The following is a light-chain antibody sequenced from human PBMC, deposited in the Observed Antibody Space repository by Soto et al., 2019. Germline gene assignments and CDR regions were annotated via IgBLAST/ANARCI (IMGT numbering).Light chain of an antibody. V-gene: IGKV1-39*01. CDR2: AAS. Sequence: DIQMTQSPSSLSASIGDSVIITCRASQDIGTYLNWYQHKPGKAPKHLIYAASSLQTGVPSRFTGSGSGTEFTLTIDSLQPEDFATYYCHQRYTTPRITFGQGTRLEIK. CDR1: QDIGTY. J-gene: IGKJ5*01. CDR3: HQRYTTPRIT.